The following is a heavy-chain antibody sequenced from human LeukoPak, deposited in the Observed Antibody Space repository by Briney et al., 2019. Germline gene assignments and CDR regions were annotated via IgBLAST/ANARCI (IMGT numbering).Heavy chain of an antibody. CDR1: GFTFSDYY. CDR2: IYYSGST. CDR3: ARVSPENDAFDI. V-gene: IGHV4-59*01. J-gene: IGHJ3*02. Sequence: LRLSCAASGFTFSDYYMSWIRQPPGKGLEWIGYIYYSGSTNYNPSLKSRVTISVDTSKNQFSLKLSSVTAADTAVYYCARVSPENDAFDIWGQGTMVTVSS.